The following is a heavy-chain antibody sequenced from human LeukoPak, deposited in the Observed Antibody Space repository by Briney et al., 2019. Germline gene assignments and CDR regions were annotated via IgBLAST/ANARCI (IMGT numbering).Heavy chain of an antibody. CDR1: GGTFSSYA. CDR3: ARDDSSGYLFRY. J-gene: IGHJ4*02. D-gene: IGHD3-22*01. V-gene: IGHV1-69*13. CDR2: IIPIFGTA. Sequence: SVKVSCKASGGTFSSYAISWVRQAPGQGLEWMGGIIPIFGTANYAQKFQGRVTTTADESTSTAYMELSSLRSEDTAVYYCARDDSSGYLFRYWGQGTLVTVSS.